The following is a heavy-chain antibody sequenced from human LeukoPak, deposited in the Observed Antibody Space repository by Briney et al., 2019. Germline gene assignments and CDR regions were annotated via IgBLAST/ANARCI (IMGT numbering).Heavy chain of an antibody. CDR1: GFTFSGHG. Sequence: PGGSLRLSCAASGFTFSGHGMGWVRQAPGKGLEWVAAVSGSGDTTYYADSVKGRFIISRDNSKNTLYLQMNSLRAEDTALYFCAKARGFAEFDYWGQGTLVTVSS. V-gene: IGHV3-23*01. CDR2: VSGSGDTT. J-gene: IGHJ4*02. CDR3: AKARGFAEFDY. D-gene: IGHD3-10*01.